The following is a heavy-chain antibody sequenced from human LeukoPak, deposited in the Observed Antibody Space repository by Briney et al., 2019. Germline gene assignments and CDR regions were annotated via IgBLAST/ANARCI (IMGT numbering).Heavy chain of an antibody. CDR3: AKAVAATGHYYFGMDV. Sequence: GGSLRLSCAASGFTFSSYSMNWVRQTPGKGLEWVSYISSSSSTIYYADSVKGRFTISRDNAKNSLYLQMNSLRDEDTAVYYCAKAVAATGHYYFGMDVWGQGTTVTVSS. CDR1: GFTFSSYS. D-gene: IGHD6-19*01. J-gene: IGHJ6*02. CDR2: ISSSSSTI. V-gene: IGHV3-48*02.